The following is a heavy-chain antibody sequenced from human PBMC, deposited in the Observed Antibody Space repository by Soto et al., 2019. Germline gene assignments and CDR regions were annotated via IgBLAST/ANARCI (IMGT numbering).Heavy chain of an antibody. CDR3: ARVPRYFDWFGPSLFDP. Sequence: PGGSLRLSCAASGFTFSSYWMSWVRQAPGKGLEWVANIKQDGSEKYYVDSVKGRFTISRDNAKNSLYLQMNSLRAEDTAVYYCARVPRYFDWFGPSLFDPWGQGTLVTVSS. CDR1: GFTFSSYW. V-gene: IGHV3-7*01. J-gene: IGHJ5*02. D-gene: IGHD3-9*01. CDR2: IKQDGSEK.